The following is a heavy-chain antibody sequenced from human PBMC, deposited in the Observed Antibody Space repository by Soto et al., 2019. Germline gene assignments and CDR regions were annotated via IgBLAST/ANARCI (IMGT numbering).Heavy chain of an antibody. V-gene: IGHV3-33*01. D-gene: IGHD6-19*01. CDR1: GFTFSSYG. CDR3: ARESSLRQWLAPGGLDY. J-gene: IGHJ4*02. Sequence: VQLVESGGGVVQPGRSLRLSCAASGFTFSSYGMHWVRQAPGKGLEWVAVIWYDGSNKYYADSVKGRFTISRDNSKNTLYLQMNSLRAEDTAVYYCARESSLRQWLAPGGLDYWGQGTLVTVSS. CDR2: IWYDGSNK.